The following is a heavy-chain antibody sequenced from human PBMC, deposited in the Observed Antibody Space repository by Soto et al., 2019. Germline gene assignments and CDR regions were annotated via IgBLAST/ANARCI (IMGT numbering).Heavy chain of an antibody. CDR3: AAAAPIAAAGPDSYYYYGMDV. V-gene: IGHV1-58*01. D-gene: IGHD6-13*01. CDR2: IVVGSGNT. CDR1: GLSFTISA. Sequence: ASVKVAWKAAGLSFTISAVQCVLHTRGQRLERIGWIVVGSGNTNYAQKFQERVTITRDMSTSTAYMELSSLRSEDTAVYYCAAAAPIAAAGPDSYYYYGMDVWGQGTTVTVSS. J-gene: IGHJ6*02.